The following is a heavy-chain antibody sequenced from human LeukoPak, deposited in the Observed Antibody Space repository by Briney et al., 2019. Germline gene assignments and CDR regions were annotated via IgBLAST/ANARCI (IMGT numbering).Heavy chain of an antibody. CDR2: IIPILGTA. CDR3: ARPEERAYYYYGMDV. J-gene: IGHJ6*02. V-gene: IGHV1-69*13. CDR1: GGTFSSYA. Sequence: ASVKVSCKASGGTFSSYAISWVRQAPGQGLEWMGGIIPILGTANYAQKFQGRVTITADESTSTAYMELSSLRSEDTAVYYCARPEERAYYYYGMDVWGQGTTVTVSS. D-gene: IGHD5-24*01.